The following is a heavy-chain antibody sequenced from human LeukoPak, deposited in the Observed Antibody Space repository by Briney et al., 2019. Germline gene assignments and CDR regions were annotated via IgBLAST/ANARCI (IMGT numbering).Heavy chain of an antibody. D-gene: IGHD4-17*01. CDR1: GGTFSSYA. J-gene: IGHJ6*03. CDR2: IIPIFGTA. Sequence: SVKVSCKASGGTFSSYAISWVRQAPGQGLEWMGGIIPIFGTANYAQKFQGRVTITADKSTSTAYMELSSLRSEDTAVYYCARRLFTYGDYPYYYYMDVWGKGTTVTVSS. V-gene: IGHV1-69*06. CDR3: ARRLFTYGDYPYYYYMDV.